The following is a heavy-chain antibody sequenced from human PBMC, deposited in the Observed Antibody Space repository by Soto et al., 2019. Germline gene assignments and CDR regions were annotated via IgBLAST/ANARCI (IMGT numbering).Heavy chain of an antibody. CDR1: GDSISSPDYY. J-gene: IGHJ5*01. CDR2: VYYRGSI. CDR3: ARVTFTPNWFDS. Sequence: SETLSLTCTVSGDSISSPDYYWSWIRLAPGKGLELIGYVYYRGSIYYTPSFESRVSISVDTSKNQFSLRLTSVTAADSARYFCARVTFTPNWFDSWGQGILVTVSS. D-gene: IGHD3-3*02. V-gene: IGHV4-30-4*01.